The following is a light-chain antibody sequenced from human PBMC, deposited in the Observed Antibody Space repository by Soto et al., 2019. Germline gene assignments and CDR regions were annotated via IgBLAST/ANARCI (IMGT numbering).Light chain of an antibody. CDR3: LQHNSYPWT. V-gene: IGKV3-20*01. J-gene: IGKJ1*01. CDR1: HSVSSSY. CDR2: GAS. Sequence: EIVLTQSPGTLSLSPGERATLSCRAIHSVSSSYLAWYQQKPGQAPRLLIYGASSRATGIPDRFSGSGSGTEFTLTISSLQPEDFATYYCLQHNSYPWTFGQGTKVDI.